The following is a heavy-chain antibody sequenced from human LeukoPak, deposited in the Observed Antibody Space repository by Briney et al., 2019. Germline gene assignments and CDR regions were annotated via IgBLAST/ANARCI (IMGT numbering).Heavy chain of an antibody. Sequence: PGGSLRLSCAASGFTFSSYWMHWVRQAPGKGLVWVSRINSDGSSTSYADSVKGRFAISRDNAKNTLYLQMNSLRAEDTAVYYCAREGYDFWSGYHLQYYFDYWGQGTLVTVSS. CDR3: AREGYDFWSGYHLQYYFDY. V-gene: IGHV3-74*01. CDR2: INSDGSST. J-gene: IGHJ4*02. D-gene: IGHD3-3*01. CDR1: GFTFSSYW.